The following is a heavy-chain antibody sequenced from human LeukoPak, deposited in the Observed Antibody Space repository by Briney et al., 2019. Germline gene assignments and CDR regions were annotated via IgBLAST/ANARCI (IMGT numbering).Heavy chain of an antibody. CDR3: AGRSGSFDY. CDR1: GFTFSNYW. CDR2: IKQDGSKR. J-gene: IGHJ4*02. V-gene: IGHV3-7*01. Sequence: PGGSLRLSCAASGFTFSNYWMGWVRQAPGKGLEWVANIKQDGSKRNYVDSVKGRFTISRDNAKNSLYLQMNSLRVEDTAVYYCAGRSGSFDYWGQGTLVTVSS. D-gene: IGHD3-10*01.